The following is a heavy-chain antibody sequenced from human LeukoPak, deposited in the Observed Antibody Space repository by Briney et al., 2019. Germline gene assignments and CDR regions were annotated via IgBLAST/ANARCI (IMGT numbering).Heavy chain of an antibody. D-gene: IGHD3-10*01. V-gene: IGHV3-30-3*01. Sequence: GGSLRLSCAASGFSFHYYAMHWVRQAPGKGLEWVAVISYDGTNEYYADSVKGRLTISRDNSKNTLYMQMNSLRPEDTAVYYCARPIDNGSGSYYFPYWGQGTLVTVYS. CDR3: ARPIDNGSGSYYFPY. CDR2: ISYDGTNE. J-gene: IGHJ4*02. CDR1: GFSFHYYA.